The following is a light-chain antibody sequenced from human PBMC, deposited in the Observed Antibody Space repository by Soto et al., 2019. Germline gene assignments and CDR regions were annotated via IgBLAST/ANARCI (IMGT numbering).Light chain of an antibody. Sequence: QTVVTQEPSFSVSPGRTVTLTCGLSSGSVSTSYYPSWFQQTPGQAPRTLIHSANTRSSGVPERFSGSILGNKAALTITGAQADDESDYYCVLYMGYGIWVFGGGTQLTVL. CDR3: VLYMGYGIWV. CDR1: SGSVSTSYY. CDR2: SAN. V-gene: IGLV8-61*01. J-gene: IGLJ3*02.